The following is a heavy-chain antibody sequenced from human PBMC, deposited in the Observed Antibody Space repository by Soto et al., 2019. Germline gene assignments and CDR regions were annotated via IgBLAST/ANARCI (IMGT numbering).Heavy chain of an antibody. CDR2: IYYTGFT. CDR3: ATSQKGYNWNYFDH. CDR1: GGSISSSSYY. Sequence: SETLSLTCTVSGGSISSSSYYWGWIRQPPGKGLEWIGSIYYTGFTSYNPSLESRVSVSVDTSKNQFSLKVSGVSAADTAVYYCATSQKGYNWNYFDHWGQGALVTVSS. D-gene: IGHD1-20*01. V-gene: IGHV4-39*01. J-gene: IGHJ4*02.